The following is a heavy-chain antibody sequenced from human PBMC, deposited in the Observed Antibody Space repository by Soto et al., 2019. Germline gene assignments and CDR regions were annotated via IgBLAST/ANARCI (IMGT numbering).Heavy chain of an antibody. D-gene: IGHD4-17*01. CDR1: GGSINSGSYS. J-gene: IGHJ4*02. CDR2: IFHSGNT. Sequence: QLQLQESGSGLVKPSQTLSLTCAVSGGSINSGSYSWNWIRQPPGKGLEWIGYIFHSGNTYYNPSLKSRVTMSVARSKNQFSLKLSSVTAADTAVYYCARLEMTSVTHFDYWGQGTLVTVSS. V-gene: IGHV4-30-2*01. CDR3: ARLEMTSVTHFDY.